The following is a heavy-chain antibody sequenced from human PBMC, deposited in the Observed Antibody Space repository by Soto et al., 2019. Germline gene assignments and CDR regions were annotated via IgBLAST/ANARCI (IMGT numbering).Heavy chain of an antibody. Sequence: EVQLVESGGGLVQPGESLRLSCAASGFTFSSHWVHWVRQAPGKGLVWVSRIKSAGSSITYEDSVRGRFTISRNNAKNTLFLKMNSLRPDATAVYYCGTGYNSKRHYTLASWGQGTLVXVSP. CDR1: GFTFSSHW. J-gene: IGHJ5*02. CDR3: GTGYNSKRHYTLAS. CDR2: IKSAGSSI. D-gene: IGHD6-13*01. V-gene: IGHV3-74*03.